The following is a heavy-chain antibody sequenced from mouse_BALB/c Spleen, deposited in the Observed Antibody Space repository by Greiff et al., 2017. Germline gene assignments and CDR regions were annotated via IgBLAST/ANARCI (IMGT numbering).Heavy chain of an antibody. J-gene: IGHJ2*01. Sequence: EVQLVESGGGLVQPGGSRKLSCAASGFTFSSFGMHWVRQAPEKGLEWVAYISSGSSTIYYADTVKGRFTSSRDNPKNTLFLQMTSLRSEDTAMYYCARYDYDEGVGYWGQGTTLTVSS. D-gene: IGHD2-4*01. CDR2: ISSGSSTI. CDR1: GFTFSSFG. CDR3: ARYDYDEGVGY. V-gene: IGHV5-17*02.